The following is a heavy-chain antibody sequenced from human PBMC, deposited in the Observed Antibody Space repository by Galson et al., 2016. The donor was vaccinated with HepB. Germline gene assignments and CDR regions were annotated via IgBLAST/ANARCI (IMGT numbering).Heavy chain of an antibody. D-gene: IGHD4-23*01. Sequence: SLRLSCAASGFAFISHWMHWVRQDLGKGLVWVSRINSDGTISNYADSVKGRFTISRDNAKNTLYLQMNSLRAEDTAVYFCVRDHSVVPTTAYNWFDPWGRGTLVTVSS. CDR2: INSDGTIS. J-gene: IGHJ5*02. CDR3: VRDHSVVPTTAYNWFDP. CDR1: GFAFISHW. V-gene: IGHV3-74*01.